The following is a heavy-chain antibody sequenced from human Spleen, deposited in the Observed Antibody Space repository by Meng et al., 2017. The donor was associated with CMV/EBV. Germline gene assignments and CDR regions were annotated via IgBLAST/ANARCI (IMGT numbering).Heavy chain of an antibody. Sequence: VPGPVKPSDPLSPPCTSSGCSISSSSYYWGWIRQPPGKGLEWIGSIYYSGSTYYNPSLKSRVTISVDTSKNQFSLKLSSVTAADTAVYYCARETAAVSYNWFDPWGQGTLVTVSS. D-gene: IGHD6-13*01. J-gene: IGHJ5*02. CDR3: ARETAAVSYNWFDP. CDR1: GCSISSSSYY. V-gene: IGHV4-39*07. CDR2: IYYSGST.